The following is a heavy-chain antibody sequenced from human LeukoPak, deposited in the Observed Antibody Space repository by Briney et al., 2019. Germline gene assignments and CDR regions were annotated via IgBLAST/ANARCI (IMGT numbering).Heavy chain of an antibody. D-gene: IGHD3-22*01. Sequence: GGSLRLSCAASGFTFDDYGMTWVRQAPGKGLEWVSSINWDGGSTGYADSVKGRFTISRDNAKNSLFLQMNSLRAEDTALYYCARDRGPYDSSGYYPYDAFDIWGQGTMVTVSS. CDR2: INWDGGST. CDR3: ARDRGPYDSSGYYPYDAFDI. V-gene: IGHV3-20*04. CDR1: GFTFDDYG. J-gene: IGHJ3*02.